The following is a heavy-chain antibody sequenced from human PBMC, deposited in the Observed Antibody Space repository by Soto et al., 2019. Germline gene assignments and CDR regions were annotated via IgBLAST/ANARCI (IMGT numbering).Heavy chain of an antibody. CDR1: GGSFSGYY. Sequence: SETLSLTCAVYGGSFSGYYWSWIRQPPGKGLEWIGEINHSGSTNYNPSLKSRGTISVDTSKNQFSLKLSSVTAADTAVYYCAGGAAAAPSPCCYYGMDVWGQGTTVTVSS. V-gene: IGHV4-34*01. J-gene: IGHJ6*02. CDR2: INHSGST. D-gene: IGHD6-13*01. CDR3: AGGAAAAPSPCCYYGMDV.